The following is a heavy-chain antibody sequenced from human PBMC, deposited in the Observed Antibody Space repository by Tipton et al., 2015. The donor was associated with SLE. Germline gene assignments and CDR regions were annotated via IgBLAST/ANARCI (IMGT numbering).Heavy chain of an antibody. V-gene: IGHV4-34*01. CDR1: GGSFSGYH. CDR2: INYSGST. D-gene: IGHD3-3*01. Sequence: TLSLTCTIYGGSFSGYHWSWIRQPPGKGLEWIGEINYSGSTNYNPSLKSRVTISVDTSKNQFSLKLSSVTAADTAVYYCARYYDFWSGALGYWGQGTLVTVSS. CDR3: ARYYDFWSGALGY. J-gene: IGHJ4*02.